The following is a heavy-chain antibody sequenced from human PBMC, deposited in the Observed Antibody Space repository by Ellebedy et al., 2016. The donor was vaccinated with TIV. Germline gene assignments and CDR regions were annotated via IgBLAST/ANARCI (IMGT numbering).Heavy chain of an antibody. D-gene: IGHD7-27*01. CDR3: TTELTGDRWY. Sequence: GESLKISCAASGFSFSDHYMGWVRQAPGKGLEWVGFIRSKTYGGTTQYAASVAGRFTISRDDSKNSVYLQMNSLKTEDTAVYYCTTELTGDRWYWGQGTLVAVSS. J-gene: IGHJ4*02. CDR2: IRSKTYGGTT. V-gene: IGHV3-72*01. CDR1: GFSFSDHY.